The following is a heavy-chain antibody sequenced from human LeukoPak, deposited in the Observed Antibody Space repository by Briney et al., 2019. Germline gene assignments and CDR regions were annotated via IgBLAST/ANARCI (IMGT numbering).Heavy chain of an antibody. CDR3: ARGRLEMATINRVVSYFDY. CDR1: GGSFNGYY. J-gene: IGHJ4*02. CDR2: INHSGST. Sequence: SETLSLTCAVYGGSFNGYYWSWIRQPPGKGLEWIGEINHSGSTNYNPSLKSRVTISVDTSKNQFSLKLSSVTAADTAVYYCARGRLEMATINRVVSYFDYWGQGTLVTVSS. D-gene: IGHD5-12*01. V-gene: IGHV4-34*01.